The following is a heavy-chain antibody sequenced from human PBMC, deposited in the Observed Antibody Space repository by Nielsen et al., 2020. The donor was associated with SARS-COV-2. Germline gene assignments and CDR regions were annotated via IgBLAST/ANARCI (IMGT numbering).Heavy chain of an antibody. CDR1: GFTFSSYS. Sequence: GGSLRLSCAASGFTFSSYSMNWVRQAPGKGLEWVSSISSSSSYIYYADSVKGRFTISRDNAKNSLYLQMNSLRAEDTAVYYCARRPYGSSSSTAGSYYYYMDVWGKGTTVTVSS. D-gene: IGHD6-6*01. CDR3: ARRPYGSSSSTAGSYYYYMDV. J-gene: IGHJ6*03. CDR2: ISSSSSYI. V-gene: IGHV3-21*01.